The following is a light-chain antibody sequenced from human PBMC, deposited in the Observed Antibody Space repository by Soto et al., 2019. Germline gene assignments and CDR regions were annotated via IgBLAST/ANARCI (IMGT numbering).Light chain of an antibody. CDR3: SSYVGSTKEA. Sequence: QSVLTQPPSASGSPGQSVTISCTGTSSDVGGYNYVSWYQQHPGKAPKLMIYEVSKRPSGVPDRFSGSKSGNTASLTVSGLQAEDEADYYCSSYVGSTKEAFGTGTKVTVL. CDR2: EVS. J-gene: IGLJ1*01. CDR1: SSDVGGYNY. V-gene: IGLV2-8*01.